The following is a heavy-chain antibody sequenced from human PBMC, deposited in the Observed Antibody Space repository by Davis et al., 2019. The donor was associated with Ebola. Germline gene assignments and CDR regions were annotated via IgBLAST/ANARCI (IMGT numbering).Heavy chain of an antibody. CDR3: ARVTTTVTTGWFDP. J-gene: IGHJ5*02. V-gene: IGHV3-48*03. CDR1: GFTFSSYE. Sequence: GGSLRLSCAASGFTFSSYEMNWVRQAPGKGLEWVSYISSSGSTIYYADSVKGRFTISRDNAKNSLYLQMNSLRAKDTAVYYCARVTTTVTTGWFDPWGQGTLVTVSS. CDR2: ISSSGSTI. D-gene: IGHD4-17*01.